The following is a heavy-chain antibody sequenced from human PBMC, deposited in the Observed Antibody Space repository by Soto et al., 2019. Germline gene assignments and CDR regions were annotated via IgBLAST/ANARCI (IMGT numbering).Heavy chain of an antibody. CDR1: GFTFSSYG. CDR3: ARDPVDFSSSSWYYFDY. Sequence: GGSLRLSCAASGFTFSSYGMHWVRQAPGKGLEWVAVIWYDGSNKYYADSVKGRFTISRDNSKNTLYLQMNSLRAEDTAVYYCARDPVDFSSSSWYYFDYWGQGTLVTVSS. V-gene: IGHV3-33*01. CDR2: IWYDGSNK. J-gene: IGHJ4*02. D-gene: IGHD6-13*01.